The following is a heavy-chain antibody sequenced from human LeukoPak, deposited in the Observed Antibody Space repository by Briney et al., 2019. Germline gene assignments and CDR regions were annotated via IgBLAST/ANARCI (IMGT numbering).Heavy chain of an antibody. CDR2: MNPNSGNT. J-gene: IGHJ4*02. CDR3: ARGRRGYSYGYREYYFDY. CDR1: GYTFTSYD. Sequence: ASVKVSCKASGYTFTSYDINWVRQANGQGLEWMGWMNPNSGNTGYAQKFQGRVTMTRNTSISTAYMELSSLRSEDTAVYYCARGRRGYSYGYREYYFDYWGQGTLVTVSS. V-gene: IGHV1-8*01. D-gene: IGHD5-18*01.